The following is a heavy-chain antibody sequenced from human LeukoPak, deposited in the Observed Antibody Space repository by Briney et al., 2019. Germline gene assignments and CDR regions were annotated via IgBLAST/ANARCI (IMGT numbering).Heavy chain of an antibody. D-gene: IGHD1-26*01. Sequence: SETLSLTCTVSGGSISTSSYYWGWIRQPPGKGLEWIGSIYYSGSTYYNPSLKSRVTISVDTSKNQFSLKLSSVTAADTAVYYCARHELYSIDYWGQGTLVTVSS. CDR3: ARHELYSIDY. V-gene: IGHV4-39*01. J-gene: IGHJ4*02. CDR1: GGSISTSSYY. CDR2: IYYSGST.